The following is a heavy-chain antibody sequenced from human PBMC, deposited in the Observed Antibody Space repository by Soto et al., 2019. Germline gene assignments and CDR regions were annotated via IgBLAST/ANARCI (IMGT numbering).Heavy chain of an antibody. CDR3: AREYSSSWYSEGGNWFDP. D-gene: IGHD6-13*01. Sequence: SVKVSCKASGGTFSSYTIGWVRQAPGQGLEWMGRIIPILGIANYAQKFQGRVTITADKSTSTAYMELSSLRSEDTAVYYCAREYSSSWYSEGGNWFDPWGQGTLVTVSS. J-gene: IGHJ5*02. V-gene: IGHV1-69*04. CDR1: GGTFSSYT. CDR2: IIPILGIA.